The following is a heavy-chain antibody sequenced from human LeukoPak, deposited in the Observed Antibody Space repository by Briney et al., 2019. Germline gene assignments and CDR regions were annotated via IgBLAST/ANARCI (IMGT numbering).Heavy chain of an antibody. CDR2: IKQDGSEK. Sequence: PGGSLRLSCAASGFTFSSYWMSWVRQAPGKGLEWVANIKQDGSEKYYVDSVKGRFTIFRDNAKNSLYLQMNSLRAEDTAVYYCARDGEHSSWSNYYYYMDVWGKGTTVTVSS. D-gene: IGHD2-2*01. CDR1: GFTFSSYW. J-gene: IGHJ6*03. V-gene: IGHV3-7*01. CDR3: ARDGEHSSWSNYYYYMDV.